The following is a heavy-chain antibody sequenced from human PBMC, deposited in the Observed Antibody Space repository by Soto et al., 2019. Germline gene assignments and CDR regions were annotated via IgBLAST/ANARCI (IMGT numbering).Heavy chain of an antibody. D-gene: IGHD3-10*01. J-gene: IGHJ4*02. CDR1: GGSISSSSYY. CDR2: IYYSGST. CDR3: ARSFRGVMEVFDY. V-gene: IGHV4-39*01. Sequence: SETLSLTCTVSGGSISSSSYYWGWIRQPPGKGLEWIGSIYYSGSTYYNPSLKSRVTISVDTSKNQFSLKLSSVTAADTAVYYCARSFRGVMEVFDYWGQGTLVTVSS.